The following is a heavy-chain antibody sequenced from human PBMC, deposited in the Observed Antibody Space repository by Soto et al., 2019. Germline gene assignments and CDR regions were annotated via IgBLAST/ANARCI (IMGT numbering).Heavy chain of an antibody. J-gene: IGHJ6*02. V-gene: IGHV5-51*01. CDR3: GSFGIGCCSGSKCYFSFYYYGMDV. CDR1: GFSFPKYW. CDR2: VYPDESLT. Sequence: GESLKISCQASGFSFPKYWIGWVRQMPGKGLEWMGIVYPDESLTTYSPSFQGQVTISFDKSISTAYLQWSSLKASDTAMNYCGSFGIGCCSGSKCYFSFYYYGMDVWGQGTTVTVSS. D-gene: IGHD2-15*01.